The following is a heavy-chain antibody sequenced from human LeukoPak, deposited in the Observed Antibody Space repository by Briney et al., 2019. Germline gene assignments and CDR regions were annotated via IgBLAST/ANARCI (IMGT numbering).Heavy chain of an antibody. D-gene: IGHD2-2*02. CDR3: ARVSRKTAAIDY. Sequence: GGSLRLSCAASGLTFSDYYMSWVRQAPGEGLEWVANIKQDGSEKYYVDSVKGRFTISRDNAKNSLYLQMNSLRAEDTAVYYCARVSRKTAAIDYWGQGTLVTVSS. CDR2: IKQDGSEK. V-gene: IGHV3-7*01. CDR1: GLTFSDYY. J-gene: IGHJ4*02.